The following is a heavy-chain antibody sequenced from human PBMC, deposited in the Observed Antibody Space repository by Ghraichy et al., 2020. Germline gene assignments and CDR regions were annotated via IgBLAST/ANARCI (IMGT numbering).Heavy chain of an antibody. D-gene: IGHD3-22*01. J-gene: IGHJ6*02. CDR1: GGSISSGGYY. CDR2: IYYSGST. V-gene: IGHV4-31*03. CDR3: ARVHTYYYDSSGYSVGYYYYGMDV. Sequence: LSLTCTVSGGSISSGGYYWSWIRQHPGKGLEWIGYIYYSGSTYYNPSLKSRVTISVDTSKNQFSLKLSSVTAADTAVYYCARVHTYYYDSSGYSVGYYYYGMDVWGQGTTVTVSS.